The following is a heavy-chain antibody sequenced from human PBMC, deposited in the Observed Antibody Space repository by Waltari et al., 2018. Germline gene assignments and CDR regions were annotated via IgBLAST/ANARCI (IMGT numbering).Heavy chain of an antibody. J-gene: IGHJ4*02. V-gene: IGHV3-30-3*01. CDR3: ARDPTPDY. CDR2: ISYDGSNK. CDR1: GFTFSSYA. Sequence: QVQLVESGGGVVQPGRSLRLSCAASGFTFSSYARHWVRQAPGKGLEWVAVISYDGSNKYYADSVKGRFTISRDNSKNTLYLQMNSLRAEDTAVYYCARDPTPDYWGQGTLVTVSS.